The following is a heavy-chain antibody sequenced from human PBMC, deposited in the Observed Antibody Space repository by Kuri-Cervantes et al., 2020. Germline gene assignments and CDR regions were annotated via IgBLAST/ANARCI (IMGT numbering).Heavy chain of an antibody. CDR2: INPNSGGT. V-gene: IGHV1-2*02. D-gene: IGHD4-17*01. J-gene: IGHJ5*02. CDR1: GYTFTGYY. CDR3: ARRRRPAANTVTTRRGNQPPDNWFDP. Sequence: ASVKVSCKASGYTFTGYYMHWVRQAPGQGLEWMGWINPNSGGTNYAQKFQGRVTMTRDTSTSTVYMELSSLRSEDTAVYYCARRRRPAANTVTTRRGNQPPDNWFDPWGQGTLVTVSS.